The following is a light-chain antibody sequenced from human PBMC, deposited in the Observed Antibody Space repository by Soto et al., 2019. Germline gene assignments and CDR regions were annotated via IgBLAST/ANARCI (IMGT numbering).Light chain of an antibody. CDR1: QSISSG. V-gene: IGKV1D-13*01. Sequence: AIQLTQSPSTLSASVGDRVTITCRASQSISSGSGRYQQKPGKAPKILIYDASSLESGVPSRFSGSGSGTEFTPTISSLQPEDFATYYCQQYNNYSDAFGEGTKVDI. CDR3: QQYNNYSDA. CDR2: DAS. J-gene: IGKJ4*01.